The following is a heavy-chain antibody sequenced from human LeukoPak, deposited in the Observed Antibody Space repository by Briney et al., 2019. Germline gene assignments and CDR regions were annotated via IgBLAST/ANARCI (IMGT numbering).Heavy chain of an antibody. J-gene: IGHJ4*02. Sequence: PSETLSRTCTISGGSISSYYWSWIRQPPGKGLEWMGYIYNTGSTVYNPSLRSRVTISVDTSKNQFSLQLNSVAAADTAVYYCARAGEVRDGYKGTFDSWGQGTLVTVSS. CDR2: IYNTGST. CDR1: GGSISSYY. V-gene: IGHV4-59*01. CDR3: ARAGEVRDGYKGTFDS. D-gene: IGHD5-24*01.